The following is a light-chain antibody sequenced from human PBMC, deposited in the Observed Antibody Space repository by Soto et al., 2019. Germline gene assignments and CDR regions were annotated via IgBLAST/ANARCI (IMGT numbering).Light chain of an antibody. V-gene: IGKV3D-11*01. Sequence: EIVLTQSPDTLSLSPGERATLSSRASQGVSTYQKPGQAPRLLIYDASNRATGIPVRFSGSGPGTDFTLTISSLEPEDFTVYYCHQCINWLTFGGGTKVEV. CDR1: QGVSTY. CDR3: HQCINWLT. CDR2: DAS. J-gene: IGKJ4*01.